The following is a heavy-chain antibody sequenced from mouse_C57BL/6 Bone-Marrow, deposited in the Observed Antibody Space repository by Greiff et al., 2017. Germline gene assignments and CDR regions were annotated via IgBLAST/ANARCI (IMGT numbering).Heavy chain of an antibody. CDR1: GYTFTSYW. CDR2: IDPSDSEN. CDR3: ARDRYYGSSYWYFDV. V-gene: IGHV1-52*01. J-gene: IGHJ1*03. Sequence: QVQLQQPGAELVRPGSSVKLSCKASGYTFTSYWMHWVKQRPIQGLEWIGNIDPSDSENHYNQKFKDKATLTVDKSSSTAYMQLSSLTSEDSAVYYCARDRYYGSSYWYFDVWGTGTTVTVSS. D-gene: IGHD1-1*01.